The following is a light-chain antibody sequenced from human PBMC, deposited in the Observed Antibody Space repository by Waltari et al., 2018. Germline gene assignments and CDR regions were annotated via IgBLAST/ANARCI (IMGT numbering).Light chain of an antibody. CDR1: SSNIGNNA. V-gene: IGLV1-36*01. J-gene: IGLJ1*01. CDR2: YDD. Sequence: QSVLTQPPSVSEAPKQRVTISCSGSSSNIGNNAVNWYQQLPGKSPKLLIYYDDLLSSGVSDRFSGSKSGTSASLAISGLHSEDEADYYCAVWDDTVSGYVFGSGTKVTVL. CDR3: AVWDDTVSGYV.